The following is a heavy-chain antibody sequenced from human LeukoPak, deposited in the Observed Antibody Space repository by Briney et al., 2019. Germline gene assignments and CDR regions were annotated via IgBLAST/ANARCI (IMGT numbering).Heavy chain of an antibody. V-gene: IGHV3-9*03. CDR3: AKAAYGSYYYYMDV. D-gene: IGHD3-10*01. CDR2: ISWNSGSI. Sequence: GGSLRLSCAASGFTFDDYAMHWVRQAPGKGLGWVSGISWNSGSIGYADSVKGRFTISRDNAKNSLYLQMNSLRAEDMALYYCAKAAYGSYYYYMDVWGKGTTVTVSS. J-gene: IGHJ6*03. CDR1: GFTFDDYA.